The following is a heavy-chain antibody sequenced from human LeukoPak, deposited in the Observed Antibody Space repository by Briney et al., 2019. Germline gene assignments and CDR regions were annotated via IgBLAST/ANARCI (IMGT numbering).Heavy chain of an antibody. V-gene: IGHV3-30-3*01. CDR1: GFTFSSYA. D-gene: IGHD5-12*01. J-gene: IGHJ4*02. Sequence: GGSLRLSCAASGFTFSSYAMHWVRQAPGKGLEWVAVISYDGSNKYYADSVKGRFTISRDNSKNTLYLQMNSLRAEDTAVYYCARDHIVATSLNYWGQGTLVTVSS. CDR2: ISYDGSNK. CDR3: ARDHIVATSLNY.